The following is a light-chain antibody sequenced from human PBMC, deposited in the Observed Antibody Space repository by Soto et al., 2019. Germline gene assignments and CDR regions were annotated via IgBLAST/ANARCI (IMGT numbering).Light chain of an antibody. J-gene: IGKJ1*01. CDR3: QQYGSSPWT. CDR1: QSVSNF. Sequence: EIVLTQSPATLSLSPGERATLTCRASQSVSNFLAWYQHKPGQAPRLLIYDASNRATGIPARFSGSGSGTDFTLTISSLEPEDFAVYYCQQYGSSPWTFGQGTKVDI. V-gene: IGKV3-11*01. CDR2: DAS.